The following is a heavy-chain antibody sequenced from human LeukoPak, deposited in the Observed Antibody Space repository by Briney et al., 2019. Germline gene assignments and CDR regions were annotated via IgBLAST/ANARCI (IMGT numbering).Heavy chain of an antibody. V-gene: IGHV1-46*01. CDR2: INPSGGST. J-gene: IGHJ4*02. CDR1: GYTFTSYY. Sequence: ASVKASCKASGYTFTSYYMHWVRQAPGQGLEWMGIINPSGGSTSYAQKFQGRATMTRDTSTSTVYMELSSLRSEDTAVYYCARGRGDDSSGYYWNYFDYWGQGTLVTVSS. CDR3: ARGRGDDSSGYYWNYFDY. D-gene: IGHD3-22*01.